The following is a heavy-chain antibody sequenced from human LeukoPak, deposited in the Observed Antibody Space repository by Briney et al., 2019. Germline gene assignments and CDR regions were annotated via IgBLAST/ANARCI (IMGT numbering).Heavy chain of an antibody. D-gene: IGHD1-1*01. CDR3: ARVTRHSFDS. CDR2: IKEDGSEE. CDR1: GLTFSSYW. Sequence: GGSLRLSCAASGLTFSSYWMSWVGQAPVKGMEWVATIKEDGSEEYYVDSVKGRFSISRDNARNSLYLQMNSLRAEDTALYYCARVTRHSFDSWGQGTLVNVSS. J-gene: IGHJ4*02. V-gene: IGHV3-7*01.